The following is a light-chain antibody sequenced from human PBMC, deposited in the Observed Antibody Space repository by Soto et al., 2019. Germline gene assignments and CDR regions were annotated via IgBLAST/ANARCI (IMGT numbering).Light chain of an antibody. CDR2: EVR. CDR1: SSDVGRYNY. CDR3: CSYTGTNKFGV. V-gene: IGLV2-8*01. J-gene: IGLJ1*01. Sequence: QSVLTQPPSASGSPGQSVTISCTGSSSDVGRYNYVSWYQQHPGKAPKLVIYEVRQRPSGVPDRFSGSKAGNTASLTVSGLQAEDEADYYCCSYTGTNKFGVFGPGTKLTVL.